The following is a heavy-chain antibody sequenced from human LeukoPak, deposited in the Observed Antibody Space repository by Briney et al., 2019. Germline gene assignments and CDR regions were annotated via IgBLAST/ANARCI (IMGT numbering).Heavy chain of an antibody. V-gene: IGHV3-30*02. CDR1: GFTFSSYG. J-gene: IGHJ4*02. Sequence: PGGSLRLSCAASGFTFSSYGMHWVRQAPGKGLEWVAFIRYDGSNKYYADSVKGRFTISRDNSKNTLYLQMNSLRAEDTAVYYCASNYDSSGPFPFDYWGQGTLVTVSS. CDR3: ASNYDSSGPFPFDY. D-gene: IGHD3-22*01. CDR2: IRYDGSNK.